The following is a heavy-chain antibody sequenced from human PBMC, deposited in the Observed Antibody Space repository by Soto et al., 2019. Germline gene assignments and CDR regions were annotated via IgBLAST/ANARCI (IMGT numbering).Heavy chain of an antibody. V-gene: IGHV2-5*02. D-gene: IGHD3-16*01. CDR2: IYWDDAK. CDR1: GFSLSTSGVG. CDR3: AHKGGGDRILDY. J-gene: IGHJ4*02. Sequence: QITLKESGPTLVKPTQTLTLTCTFSGFSLSTSGVGVGWIRQPPGKALEWLALIYWDDAKEYSPSLKSRLTITKDTSKNQGVLIKTNMDPVDTATYYCAHKGGGDRILDYWGQGTLVTVSS.